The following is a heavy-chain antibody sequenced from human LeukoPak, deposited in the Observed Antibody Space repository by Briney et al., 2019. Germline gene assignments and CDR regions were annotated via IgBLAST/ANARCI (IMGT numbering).Heavy chain of an antibody. CDR3: VREGNELLSKNFDY. CDR2: INPHSGGT. V-gene: IGHV1-2*02. J-gene: IGHJ4*02. Sequence: ASVKVSCKASGFTFTGYYIHWVRQAPGQGLDWMGYINPHSGGTSSPQKFQGRVTMTTDTSISAAYMELSSLIPDDTAMYYCVREGNELLSKNFDYWGQGTLVTVSS. D-gene: IGHD2-21*02. CDR1: GFTFTGYY.